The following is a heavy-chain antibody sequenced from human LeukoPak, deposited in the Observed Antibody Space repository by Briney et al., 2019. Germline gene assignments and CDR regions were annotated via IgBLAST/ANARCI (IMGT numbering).Heavy chain of an antibody. CDR2: IYYSGST. V-gene: IGHV4-59*08. Sequence: SETLSLTCTVSGGSISSYYWSWIRHPPGKGLEWIGYIYYSGSTNYNPSLKSRVTISVDTSKNQFSLKLSSVTAADTAVYYCARHRIAAAGTGAFDIWGQGTMVTVSS. CDR1: GGSISSYY. J-gene: IGHJ3*02. D-gene: IGHD6-13*01. CDR3: ARHRIAAAGTGAFDI.